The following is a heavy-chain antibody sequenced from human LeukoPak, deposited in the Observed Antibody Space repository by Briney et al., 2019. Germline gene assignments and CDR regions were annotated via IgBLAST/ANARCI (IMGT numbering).Heavy chain of an antibody. D-gene: IGHD3-10*01. Sequence: GGSLRLSCAASGFTFSSYEMNWVRQAPGKGLEWVSYISSSGSTIYYADSVKGRFTISRDNSKNTLYLQMNSLRAEDTAVYYCAKDHSGSPNRYWGQGTLVTVSS. CDR2: ISSSGSTI. CDR3: AKDHSGSPNRY. CDR1: GFTFSSYE. J-gene: IGHJ4*02. V-gene: IGHV3-48*03.